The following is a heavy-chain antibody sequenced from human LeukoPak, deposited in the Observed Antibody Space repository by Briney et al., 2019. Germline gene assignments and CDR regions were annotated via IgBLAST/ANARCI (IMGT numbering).Heavy chain of an antibody. CDR3: ARGLRGHYYYYMDV. V-gene: IGHV4-34*01. CDR2: TNHSGST. CDR1: GGSFSGYY. Sequence: PSETLSLTCAVYGGSFSGYYWSWIRQPPGKGLEWIGETNHSGSTNYNPSLKSRVTISVDTSKNQFSLKLSSVTAADTAVYYCARGLRGHYYYYMDVWGKGTTVTVSS. J-gene: IGHJ6*03.